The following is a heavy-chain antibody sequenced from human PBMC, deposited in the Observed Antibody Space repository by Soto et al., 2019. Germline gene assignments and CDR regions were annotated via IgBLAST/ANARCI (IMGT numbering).Heavy chain of an antibody. V-gene: IGHV1-24*01. CDR2: FDPEDGET. CDR3: ARGIATGQLDP. D-gene: IGHD2-15*01. Sequence: ASVKVSCKASGYTFINFFIHWVRQAPGQGLEWMGGFDPEDGETIYAQKFQDRVIITRDTSASTAYMDLSSLRSEDTAVYYCARGIATGQLDPWGQGTLVTVSS. CDR1: GYTFINFF. J-gene: IGHJ5*02.